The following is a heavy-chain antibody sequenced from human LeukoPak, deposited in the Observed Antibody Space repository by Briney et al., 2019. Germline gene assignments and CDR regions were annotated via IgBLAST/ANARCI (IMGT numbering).Heavy chain of an antibody. D-gene: IGHD3-10*01. V-gene: IGHV3-23*01. CDR2: ISGSTGRT. Sequence: GGSLRLSCTASGFIFNTYAMNWVRQAPGKGLEWVSSISGSTGRTYYLDSVEGRFTISRDNSKNTLYLQMNSLRAEDTAVYYCAKSRITMVRGVITPLSYYYYYGMDVWGQGTTVTVSS. CDR1: GFIFNTYA. CDR3: AKSRITMVRGVITPLSYYYYYGMDV. J-gene: IGHJ6*02.